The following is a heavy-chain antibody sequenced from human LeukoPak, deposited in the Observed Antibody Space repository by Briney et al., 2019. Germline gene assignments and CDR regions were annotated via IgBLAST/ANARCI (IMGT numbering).Heavy chain of an antibody. CDR3: AREEDSGYVGYYYYGMDV. D-gene: IGHD5-12*01. V-gene: IGHV1-69*13. J-gene: IGHJ6*02. CDR1: GGTFSSYA. CDR2: IIPIFGTA. Sequence: SVKVSCTASGGTFSSYAISWVRQAPGQGLEWMGGIIPIFGTANYAQKFQGRVTITADESTSTAYMELSSLRSEDTAVYYCAREEDSGYVGYYYYGMDVWGQGTTVTVSS.